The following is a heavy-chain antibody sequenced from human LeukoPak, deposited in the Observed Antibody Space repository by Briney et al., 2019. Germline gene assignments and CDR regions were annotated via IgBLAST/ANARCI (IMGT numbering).Heavy chain of an antibody. V-gene: IGHV3-23*01. CDR2: ISVSGGST. CDR1: GFTFSSYA. D-gene: IGHD1-14*01. J-gene: IGHJ4*02. CDR3: AKGSRNYNFDY. Sequence: GGSLRLSCAASGFTFSSYAMSWVRQAPGKGLGWVSVISVSGGSTYYADSVKGRFTISRDNPKNTLYLQMNSLRAEDTAVYYCAKGSRNYNFDYWGQGTLVTVSS.